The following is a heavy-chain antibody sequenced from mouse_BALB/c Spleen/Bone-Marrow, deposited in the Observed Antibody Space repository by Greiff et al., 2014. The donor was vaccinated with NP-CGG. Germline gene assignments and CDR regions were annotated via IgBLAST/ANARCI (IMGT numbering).Heavy chain of an antibody. D-gene: IGHD2-14*01. Sequence: EVQLQESGPELVKPGASVKVSCKASGYAFTNYNMNWVKQSHGKSLEWIGYIDPYSGGTNYNQKFRGKATLTVDKSSSTAYMHRNSLTSEDSAVYYCPRGVLAYFDYWGQGTTLTVSS. CDR3: PRGVLAYFDY. J-gene: IGHJ2*01. CDR1: GYAFTNYN. CDR2: IDPYSGGT. V-gene: IGHV1S135*01.